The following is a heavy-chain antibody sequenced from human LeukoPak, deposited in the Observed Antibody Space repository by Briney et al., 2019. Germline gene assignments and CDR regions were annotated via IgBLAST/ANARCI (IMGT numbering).Heavy chain of an antibody. CDR3: ARDLVRGVIPISSYYYMDV. CDR2: INPYSGGT. V-gene: IGHV1-2*02. CDR1: GYTFTGYY. J-gene: IGHJ6*03. D-gene: IGHD3-10*01. Sequence: ASVKVSCKASGYTFTGYYMHWVRQAPGQGLEWMGWINPYSGGTNYAQKFQGRVTMTRDTSISTAYMELSRLRSDDTAVYYCARDLVRGVIPISSYYYMDVWGKGTTVTISS.